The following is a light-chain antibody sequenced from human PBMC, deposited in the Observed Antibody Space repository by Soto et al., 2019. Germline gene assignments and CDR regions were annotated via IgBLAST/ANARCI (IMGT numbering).Light chain of an antibody. J-gene: IGLJ3*02. Sequence: QSVLTQPPSESGAPGQRVTISCSASSSNIGSNSVYWYQHLPGTAPKLLIYRNNQQPSGATDRFSGSKSGTSASLAISGLRSEDAGDYYCVAWDDSLRGLVFGGGTKLTVL. CDR3: VAWDDSLRGLV. CDR2: RNN. V-gene: IGLV1-47*01. CDR1: SSNIGSNS.